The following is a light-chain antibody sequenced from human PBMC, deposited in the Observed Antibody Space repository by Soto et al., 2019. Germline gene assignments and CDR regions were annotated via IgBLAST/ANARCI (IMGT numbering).Light chain of an antibody. Sequence: DIQLTQSPSFLSASVGDRVTITCRASQGINIFLAWFQQKPGKAPNLLISAASTLQSGVPSRFSGSGSGTEFTLTISSLQPDDFATYYCQQYNSYSPGFGQGTKVDIK. J-gene: IGKJ1*01. V-gene: IGKV1-9*01. CDR3: QQYNSYSPG. CDR1: QGINIF. CDR2: AAS.